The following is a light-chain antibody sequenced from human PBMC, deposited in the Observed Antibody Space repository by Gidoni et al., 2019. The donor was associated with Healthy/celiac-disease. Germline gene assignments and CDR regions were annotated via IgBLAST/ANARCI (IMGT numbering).Light chain of an antibody. J-gene: IGKJ2*01. Sequence: EIVLTQSPGTLSLSPGERATLSCRASQSVSSSYLAWYQQKPGQAPRLLIYGASSRATGSPDRFSGSGSGTDFTLTISRLEPEDFAVYYCQQYGSSPNTFXXXTKLEIK. CDR1: QSVSSSY. V-gene: IGKV3-20*01. CDR2: GAS. CDR3: QQYGSSPNT.